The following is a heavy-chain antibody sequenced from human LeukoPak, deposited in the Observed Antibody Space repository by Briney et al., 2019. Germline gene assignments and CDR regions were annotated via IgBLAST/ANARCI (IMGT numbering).Heavy chain of an antibody. D-gene: IGHD3-22*01. J-gene: IGHJ4*02. CDR3: ARGIPGYFGTSGYYYEY. Sequence: SETLSLTCAVSGDSISSNYWWTWVRQPPGKGLEWIGEIHHSESTNFNPSLKSRVTISVDKSKNHFSLSLTSVSAADTAVYYCARGIPGYFGTSGYYYEYWGQGILVTVSS. V-gene: IGHV4-4*02. CDR1: GDSISSNYW. CDR2: IHHSEST.